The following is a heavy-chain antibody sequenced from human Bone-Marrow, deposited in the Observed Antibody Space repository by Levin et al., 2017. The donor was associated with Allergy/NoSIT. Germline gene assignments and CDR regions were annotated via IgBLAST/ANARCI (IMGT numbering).Heavy chain of an antibody. V-gene: IGHV3-21*01. Sequence: TSGGSLRLSCAASGFTFSDYSMNWVRQAPGKGLEWVSSISPNSNYIYNADSLKGRFTISRDNAKSSVFLQMNSLRAEDTALYYCARSGSPDYWGQGTLVTVSS. J-gene: IGHJ4*02. CDR2: ISPNSNYI. CDR1: GFTFSDYS. CDR3: ARSGSPDY. D-gene: IGHD3-22*01.